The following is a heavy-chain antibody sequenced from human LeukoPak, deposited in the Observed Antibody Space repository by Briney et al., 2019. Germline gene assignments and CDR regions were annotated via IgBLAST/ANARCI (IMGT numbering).Heavy chain of an antibody. J-gene: IGHJ6*02. CDR1: GFTVSRNF. V-gene: IGHV3-53*01. CDR3: ARYPDFYYAMDV. D-gene: IGHD3-16*02. Sequence: GGSLRLSCAASGFTVSRNFMTWVRQAPGKGLEWVSVVYSGGTTYYADSVKGRFTTSRDISKNTLYLQMNSLRGEDTAIYYCARYPDFYYAMDVWGQGTTVTVSS. CDR2: VYSGGTT.